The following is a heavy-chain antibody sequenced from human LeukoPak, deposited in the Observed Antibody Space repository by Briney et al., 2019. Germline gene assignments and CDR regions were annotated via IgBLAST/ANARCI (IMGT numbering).Heavy chain of an antibody. D-gene: IGHD2-15*01. J-gene: IGHJ5*02. CDR1: GFTFSRCT. V-gene: IGHV3-21*01. CDR3: ARGADGVSSNSRGWFDP. CDR2: ISTSSSYI. Sequence: GGSLRLSCAASGFTFSRCTMNWVRQAPGKGLEWVSSISTSSSYIYYADSVKGRFTISRDNARNSLYLQMNTLRAEDTAVYSCARGADGVSSNSRGWFDPWGQGTLVTVSS.